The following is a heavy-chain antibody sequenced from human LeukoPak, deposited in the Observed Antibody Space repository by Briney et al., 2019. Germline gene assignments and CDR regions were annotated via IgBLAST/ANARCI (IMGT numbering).Heavy chain of an antibody. CDR2: ISSSSSTI. CDR1: GFTFSSYS. V-gene: IGHV3-48*04. J-gene: IGHJ4*02. D-gene: IGHD2-2*01. CDR3: ARDLGYCSSTSCYGTAYDY. Sequence: GGSLRLSCAASGFTFSSYSMNWVRQAPGKGLEWVSYISSSSSTIYYADSVKGRFTISRDNAKNSLYLQINSLRAEDTAVYYCARDLGYCSSTSCYGTAYDYWGQGTLVTVSS.